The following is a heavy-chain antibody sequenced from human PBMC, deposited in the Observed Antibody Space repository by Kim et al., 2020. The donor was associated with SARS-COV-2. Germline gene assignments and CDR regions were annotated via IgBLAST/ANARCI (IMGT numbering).Heavy chain of an antibody. Sequence: GGSLRLSCVASGFTFDTYAMSWVRQAPGKGLEWVSVLCGGSVNKFYADSVGGRFTISRDNSKNTLYLQMNSLRDEDTSLYYCAKMVIMDGYNYFYYYAMDVWGQGTTVTVSS. D-gene: IGHD2-21*01. J-gene: IGHJ6*02. CDR3: AKMVIMDGYNYFYYYAMDV. CDR2: LCGGSVNK. CDR1: GFTFDTYA. V-gene: IGHV3-23*01.